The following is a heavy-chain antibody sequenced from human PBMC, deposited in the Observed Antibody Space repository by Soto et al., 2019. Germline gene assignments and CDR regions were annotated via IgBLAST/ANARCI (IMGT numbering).Heavy chain of an antibody. CDR1: GYTFTSYG. CDR3: ARDIWSSGFGECFDY. V-gene: IGHV1-18*01. Sequence: QVQLVQSGAEVKKPGASVKVSCKASGYTFTSYGISWVRQAPAQGLEWMGWISAYNGNTNHAQKLQGRVTMTTDTSTSTAYMELRSLRSDDTAVYYCARDIWSSGFGECFDYWGQGTLVTVSS. D-gene: IGHD3-10*01. J-gene: IGHJ4*02. CDR2: ISAYNGNT.